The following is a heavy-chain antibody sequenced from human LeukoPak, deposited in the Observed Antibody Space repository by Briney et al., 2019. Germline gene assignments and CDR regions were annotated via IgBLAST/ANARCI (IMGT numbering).Heavy chain of an antibody. J-gene: IGHJ4*02. D-gene: IGHD5-12*01. V-gene: IGHV4-34*08. Sequence: GSLRLSCAASGFTFGSYAMSWVRQPPGKGLEWIGEINHSGSTNYNPSLKSRVTISVDTSKNQFSLKLSSVTAADTAVYYCTIVAWPSYFDYWGQGTLVTVSS. CDR2: INHSGST. CDR3: TIVAWPSYFDY. CDR1: GFTFGSYA.